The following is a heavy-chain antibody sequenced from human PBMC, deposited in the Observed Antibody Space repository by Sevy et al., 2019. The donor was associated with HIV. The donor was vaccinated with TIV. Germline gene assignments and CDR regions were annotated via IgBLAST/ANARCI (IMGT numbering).Heavy chain of an antibody. D-gene: IGHD5-12*01. V-gene: IGHV4-59*01. CDR2: IHYSGST. CDR3: ARAPPVRSGDDSLNWFDP. J-gene: IGHJ5*02. Sequence: SETLSLTCTVSGGPISSYYWSWIRQPPGKKLEWIGYIHYSGSTKYNPSLNSRVTMSVGTSKNQFSLKLTSVTAADTAVYYCARAPPVRSGDDSLNWFDPWGQGTLVTVSS. CDR1: GGPISSYY.